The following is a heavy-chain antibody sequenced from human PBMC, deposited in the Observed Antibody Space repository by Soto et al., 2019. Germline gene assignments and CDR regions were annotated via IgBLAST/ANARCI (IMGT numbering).Heavy chain of an antibody. V-gene: IGHV6-1*01. D-gene: IGHD3-22*01. J-gene: IGHJ4*02. CDR1: GDSVSSNSAA. Sequence: PSQTLSLTCAISGDSVSSNSAAWNWIRQSPSRGLEWLGRTYYRSKWYNDYAVSVKSRITINPDTSKNQFSLQLNSVTPEDTAVYYCAREYYYDSSAYYVIDSWGQGTLVTVSS. CDR2: TYYRSKWYN. CDR3: AREYYYDSSAYYVIDS.